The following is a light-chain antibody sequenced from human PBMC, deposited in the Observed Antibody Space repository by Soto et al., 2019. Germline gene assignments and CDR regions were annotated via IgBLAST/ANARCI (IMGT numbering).Light chain of an antibody. J-gene: IGKJ3*01. CDR3: HQANSIPPT. CDR2: AAS. V-gene: IGKV1-12*01. CDR1: QGISSW. Sequence: DIQMTQSPSSVSASVGDRVTITCRASQGISSWLAWYQQKPGKAPKLLIYAASSLQSGVPSRFSGSVSGTEFILTISRLQREAFATYYCHQANSIPPTFGPGTKVAIK.